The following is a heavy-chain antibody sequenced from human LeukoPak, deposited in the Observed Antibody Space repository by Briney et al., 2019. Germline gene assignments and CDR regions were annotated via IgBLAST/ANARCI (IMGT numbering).Heavy chain of an antibody. CDR2: ISSSSSYI. J-gene: IGHJ4*02. D-gene: IGHD5-24*01. CDR3: ARDPPTERWLQAL. Sequence: RQAPGXXXXXXSSISSSSSYIYYADSVKGRFTISRDNAKNSLYLQMNSLRAEDTAVYYCARDPPTERWLQALWGQGTLVTVSS. V-gene: IGHV3-21*01.